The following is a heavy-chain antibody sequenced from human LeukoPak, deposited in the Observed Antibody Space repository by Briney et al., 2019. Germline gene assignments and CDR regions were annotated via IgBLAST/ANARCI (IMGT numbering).Heavy chain of an antibody. Sequence: GGSLRLSCAASGFTFGSYEMNWVRQAPGKGLEWVSYISSTGITMHYADSVTGRFTISRDNAKNTLYLQMNSLRAEDTAVYYCASRVWQKDVFDIWGQGTMVTVSS. CDR2: ISSTGITM. CDR1: GFTFGSYE. D-gene: IGHD2-21*01. V-gene: IGHV3-48*03. J-gene: IGHJ3*02. CDR3: ASRVWQKDVFDI.